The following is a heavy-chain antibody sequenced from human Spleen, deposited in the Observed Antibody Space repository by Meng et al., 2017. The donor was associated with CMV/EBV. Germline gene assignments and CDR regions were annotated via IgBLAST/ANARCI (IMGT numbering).Heavy chain of an antibody. V-gene: IGHV3-23*01. CDR2: ISGSDDST. CDR1: GFTFGSYA. Sequence: GESLKISCAASGFTFGSYAMSWVRQAPGKGLEWVSAISGSDDSTYYADSVKGRFTISRDNSKSTVFLQMNSLRSEDTGVYYCVKARGLSTWRELDSWGQGALVTVSS. J-gene: IGHJ4*02. D-gene: IGHD6-13*01. CDR3: VKARGLSTWRELDS.